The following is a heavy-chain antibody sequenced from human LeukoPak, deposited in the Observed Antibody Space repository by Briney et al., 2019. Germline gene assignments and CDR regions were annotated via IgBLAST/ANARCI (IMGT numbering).Heavy chain of an antibody. CDR1: GGTFNSYA. CDR2: IIPIFGTA. Sequence: WASVKVSCKASGGTFNSYAISWVRQAPGQGLEWMGGIIPIFGTANYAQKFQGRVTITADESTSTAYMELSSLRSEDTAVYYCARNYGSGSYYYYYYMDVWGKGTTVTISS. CDR3: ARNYGSGSYYYYYYMDV. D-gene: IGHD3-10*01. J-gene: IGHJ6*03. V-gene: IGHV1-69*01.